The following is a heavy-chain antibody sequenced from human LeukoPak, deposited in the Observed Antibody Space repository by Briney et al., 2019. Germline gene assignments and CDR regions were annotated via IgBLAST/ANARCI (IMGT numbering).Heavy chain of an antibody. Sequence: PSETLSLTCTVSGDSIRNYFWTWIRQPPGKGLEWIGYIYSSGSTNYNPSLKSRVTISVDTPKSQFSLKLTSVTAADTAVYYCVRESSGASYWGQGTLVSVSS. J-gene: IGHJ4*02. V-gene: IGHV4-4*08. CDR2: IYSSGST. D-gene: IGHD2-8*02. CDR1: GDSIRNYF. CDR3: VRESSGASY.